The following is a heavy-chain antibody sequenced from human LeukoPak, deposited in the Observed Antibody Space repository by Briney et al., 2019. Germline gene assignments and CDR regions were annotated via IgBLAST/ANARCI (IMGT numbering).Heavy chain of an antibody. CDR1: GGSISSGDYY. J-gene: IGHJ6*02. CDR3: ARQQTLLWFGDGGMDV. V-gene: IGHV4-30-4*01. D-gene: IGHD3-10*01. CDR2: IYYSGNT. Sequence: SQTLSLTCTVSGGSISSGDYYWSWVRQPPGKGLEWIGYIYYSGNTNDNPSLKSRVTISVDTSKNQFSLKLNSVTAADTAVYYCARQQTLLWFGDGGMDVWGQGTTVTVSS.